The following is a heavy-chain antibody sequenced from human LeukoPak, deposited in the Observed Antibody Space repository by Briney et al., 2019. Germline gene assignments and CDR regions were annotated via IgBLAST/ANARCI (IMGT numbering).Heavy chain of an antibody. J-gene: IGHJ4*02. D-gene: IGHD4-11*01. CDR2: IKQDGSEQ. CDR1: GFTFSSYW. Sequence: GGSLRLSCAASGFTFSSYWMSWVRQAPGKGLEWVANIKQDGSEQYYVDSVKGRFTISRDNAKNSLYLQMISLRAEDTAVYYWARGGTTVTARDYFDYWGQGTLVTVSS. V-gene: IGHV3-7*01. CDR3: ARGGTTVTARDYFDY.